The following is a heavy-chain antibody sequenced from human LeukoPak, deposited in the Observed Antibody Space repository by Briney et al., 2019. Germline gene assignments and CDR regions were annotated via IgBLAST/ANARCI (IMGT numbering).Heavy chain of an antibody. J-gene: IGHJ4*02. D-gene: IGHD3-3*01. V-gene: IGHV3-21*01. CDR1: GFTFSSYS. CDR3: AGDLSPTIFGVVILDY. Sequence: GGSLRLSCAASGFTFSSYSMNWVRQAPGKGLEWVSSISSSSSYIYYADSVKGRFTISRDNAKNSLYLQMNSLRAEDTAVYYCAGDLSPTIFGVVILDYWGQGTLVTVSS. CDR2: ISSSSSYI.